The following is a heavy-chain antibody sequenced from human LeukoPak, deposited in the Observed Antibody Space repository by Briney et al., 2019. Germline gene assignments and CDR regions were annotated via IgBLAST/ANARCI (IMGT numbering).Heavy chain of an antibody. V-gene: IGHV3-13*01. Sequence: QTGGSLRLSCAASGFTFKSYDMHWVRQVAGRGLEWVSGIGTAGDTYYQGSVKGRFTISRDNSKNTLYLEMNSLRAEDTAVYYCAKGEGAAGTSSYFDPWGQGSLVTVSS. J-gene: IGHJ5*02. D-gene: IGHD6-13*01. CDR3: AKGEGAAGTSSYFDP. CDR1: GFTFKSYD. CDR2: IGTAGDT.